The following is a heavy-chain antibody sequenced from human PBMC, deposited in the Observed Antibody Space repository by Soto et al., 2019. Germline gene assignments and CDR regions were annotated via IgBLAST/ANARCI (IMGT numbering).Heavy chain of an antibody. D-gene: IGHD3-3*01. Sequence: PGGSLRLSCAASGFTFSDHYMDWVRQAQGKGLEWVGRTRNKANSYTTEYAASVKGRFTISRGDSKNSLYLQMNSLKTEDTAVYYCARGPGTFSDFWSGYPSLTVGMDVRGQGTTVTVSS. V-gene: IGHV3-72*01. CDR3: ARGPGTFSDFWSGYPSLTVGMDV. CDR1: GFTFSDHY. CDR2: TRNKANSYTT. J-gene: IGHJ6*02.